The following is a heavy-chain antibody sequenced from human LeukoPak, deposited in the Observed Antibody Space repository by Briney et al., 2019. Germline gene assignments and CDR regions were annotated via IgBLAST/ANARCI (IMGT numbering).Heavy chain of an antibody. D-gene: IGHD2-15*01. V-gene: IGHV3-9*01. J-gene: IGHJ4*02. CDR3: ARGERYCSGGSCYRIDY. Sequence: GGSLRLSCAASGFTFDDYAMHWVRQAPGKGLEWVSGISWNSGSIGYADSVKGRFTISRDNAKNSLYLQMNSLRAEDTALYYCARGERYCSGGSCYRIDYWGQGTLVTVSS. CDR1: GFTFDDYA. CDR2: ISWNSGSI.